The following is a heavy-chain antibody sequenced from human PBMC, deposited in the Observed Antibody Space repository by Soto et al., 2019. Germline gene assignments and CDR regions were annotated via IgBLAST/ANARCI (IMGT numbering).Heavy chain of an antibody. D-gene: IGHD3-22*01. CDR2: IYHSGST. V-gene: IGHV4-30-2*01. CDR3: ARESFGGEGSGYYYFDY. Sequence: SETLSLTCAVSGGSISSGGYSWSWIRQPPGKGLEWIGYIYHSGSTYYNPSLKSRVTISVDRSKNQFSLKLSSVTAADTAVYYCARESFGGEGSGYYYFDYWGQGTLVTVSS. J-gene: IGHJ4*02. CDR1: GGSISSGGYS.